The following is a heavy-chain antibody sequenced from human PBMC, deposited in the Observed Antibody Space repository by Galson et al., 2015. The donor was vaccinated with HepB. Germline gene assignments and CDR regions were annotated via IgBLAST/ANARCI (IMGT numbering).Heavy chain of an antibody. CDR3: ARGGHSSSWPFDY. Sequence: SGSTYYNPSLKSRIAMSVDMSKNQFSLKLSSVTAADTAVYYCARGGHSSSWPFDYWGQGILVTVSS. D-gene: IGHD6-13*01. V-gene: IGHV4-30-4*07. J-gene: IGHJ4*02. CDR2: SGST.